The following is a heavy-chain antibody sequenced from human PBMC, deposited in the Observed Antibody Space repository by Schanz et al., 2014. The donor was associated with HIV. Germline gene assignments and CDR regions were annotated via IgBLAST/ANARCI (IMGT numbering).Heavy chain of an antibody. CDR2: IWNDGSNT. D-gene: IGHD2-2*01. CDR1: GFTFNNYA. V-gene: IGHV3-33*08. CDR3: ARDGARTSHWGF. J-gene: IGHJ4*02. Sequence: VQVVESGGGLVQPGGSLRLSCVASGFTFNNYAMTWVRQAPGKGLEWVAVIWNDGSNTFYADSVKGRFTISRDNSKNTLYLQMNSPGVEDTAVYFCARDGARTSHWGFWGQGTLVTVSS.